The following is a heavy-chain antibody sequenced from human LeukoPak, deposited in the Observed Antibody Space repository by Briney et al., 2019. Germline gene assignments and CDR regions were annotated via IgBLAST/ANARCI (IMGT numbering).Heavy chain of an antibody. V-gene: IGHV3-48*03. D-gene: IGHD3-10*02. Sequence: GGSLRLSCAASGFTFSSYEMNWVRQAPGKGLERVSYISISGSTIYYADTVKGRFTISRDNAKNSLYLQMNSLRAEDTAVYYCAELGITMIGGVWGKGTTVTISS. J-gene: IGHJ6*04. CDR3: AELGITMIGGV. CDR1: GFTFSSYE. CDR2: ISISGSTI.